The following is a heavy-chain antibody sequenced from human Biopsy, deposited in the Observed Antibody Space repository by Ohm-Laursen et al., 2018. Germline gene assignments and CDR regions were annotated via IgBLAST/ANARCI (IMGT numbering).Heavy chain of an antibody. Sequence: LSLTCAASGFTFSNYQMSWIRQTPGKGLEWVSHISSGGSTTFHADSVKGRFTISRDDAKGSLYLQMTNLRAEDTAVYYCGRSYGIMAAPVHLWGQGTLVTVSS. CDR1: GFTFSNYQ. J-gene: IGHJ4*01. D-gene: IGHD3-16*01. CDR3: GRSYGIMAAPVHL. CDR2: ISSGGSTT. V-gene: IGHV3-11*01.